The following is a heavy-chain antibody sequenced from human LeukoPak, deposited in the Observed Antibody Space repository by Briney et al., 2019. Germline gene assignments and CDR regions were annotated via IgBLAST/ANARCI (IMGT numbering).Heavy chain of an antibody. CDR1: GGSISSYY. D-gene: IGHD2-15*01. V-gene: IGHV4-59*08. J-gene: IGHJ4*02. CDR3: ARTYCRGGSCHFDY. CDR2: IYYSGST. Sequence: SETLSLTCTVSGGSISSYYWSWIRQPPGKGLEWFGYIYYSGSTDSNPSLKSRVTISVDTSKNQISLKLSSVTAADTAVYYCARTYCRGGSCHFDYWGQGTLVTVSS.